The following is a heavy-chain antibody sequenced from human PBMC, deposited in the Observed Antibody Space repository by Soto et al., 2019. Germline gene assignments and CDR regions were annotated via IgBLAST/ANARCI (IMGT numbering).Heavy chain of an antibody. CDR2: IYYSGST. CDR1: GGSISSYY. J-gene: IGHJ4*02. CDR3: ARRGYCSGGSCYGFDC. Sequence: PSETLSLTCTVSGGSISSYYWSWIRQPPGKGLEWIGYIYYSGSTNYNPSLKSRVTISVDTSKNQFSLKLSSVTAADTAVYYCARRGYCSGGSCYGFDCWGQGTLVTVSS. D-gene: IGHD2-15*01. V-gene: IGHV4-59*08.